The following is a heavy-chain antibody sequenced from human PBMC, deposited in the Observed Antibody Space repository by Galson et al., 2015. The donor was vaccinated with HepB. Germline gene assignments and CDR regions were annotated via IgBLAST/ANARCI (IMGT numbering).Heavy chain of an antibody. J-gene: IGHJ6*02. V-gene: IGHV3-21*01. CDR2: ISSSSSYI. CDR3: ARWYYDFWSGYDHYGMDV. CDR1: GFTFSSYN. Sequence: LRLSCAASGFTFSSYNMNWVRQAPGKGLEWVSSISSSSSYIYYADSVKGRFTISRDNAKNSLYLQMNSLRAEDTAVYYCARWYYDFWSGYDHYGMDVWGQGTTVTVSS. D-gene: IGHD3-3*01.